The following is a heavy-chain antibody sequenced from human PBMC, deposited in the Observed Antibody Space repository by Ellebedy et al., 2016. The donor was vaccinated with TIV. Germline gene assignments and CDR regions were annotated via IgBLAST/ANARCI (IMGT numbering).Heavy chain of an antibody. J-gene: IGHJ4*02. CDR2: ISYDGSRR. D-gene: IGHD2-8*01. CDR1: GFTFSSHA. V-gene: IGHV3-30-3*01. Sequence: GESLKISCAASGFTFSSHAMHWVRQAPGKGLEWVTFISYDGSRRYYADSVKGRFTLSRDNSKNTLDLQMNSLRAEDTAVYFCARSRGVSYWGQGTLVTVSS. CDR3: ARSRGVSY.